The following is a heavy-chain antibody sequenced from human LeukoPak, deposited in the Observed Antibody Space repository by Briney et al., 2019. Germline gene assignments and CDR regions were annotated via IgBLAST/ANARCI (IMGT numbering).Heavy chain of an antibody. CDR3: ARVPTYYDFWSGLKPYYYYYMDV. CDR1: GFTFSSQW. Sequence: GGSLRLSCAASGFTFSSQWMGWVRQAPGKGLEWVATVNQGGTEKYYVASVRGRFTISRDNAENSLYLQMNSLRAEDTALYYCARVPTYYDFWSGLKPYYYYYMDVWGKGTTVTVSS. V-gene: IGHV3-7*03. J-gene: IGHJ6*03. CDR2: VNQGGTEK. D-gene: IGHD3-3*01.